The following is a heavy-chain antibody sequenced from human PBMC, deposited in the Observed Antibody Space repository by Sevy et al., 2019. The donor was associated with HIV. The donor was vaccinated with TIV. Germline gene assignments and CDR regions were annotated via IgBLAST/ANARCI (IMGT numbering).Heavy chain of an antibody. V-gene: IGHV4-59*01. Sequence: SETLSLTCSVSGGSISSYFWTWVRQSPGKGLEWIGNIYFTGNTDYSPSLKSRVTLSLDTSKSQFSLILKSVTAADTATYFRARDSTPRPRVLDYWGQGTLVTVSS. CDR2: IYFTGNT. CDR3: ARDSTPRPRVLDY. J-gene: IGHJ4*02. CDR1: GGSISSYF. D-gene: IGHD6-6*01.